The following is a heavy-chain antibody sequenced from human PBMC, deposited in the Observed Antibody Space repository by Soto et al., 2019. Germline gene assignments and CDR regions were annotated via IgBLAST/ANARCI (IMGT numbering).Heavy chain of an antibody. J-gene: IGHJ6*02. V-gene: IGHV1-69*13. D-gene: IGHD1-7*01. CDR1: GGTFSSYA. Sequence: SVKVSCKASGGTFSSYAISWVRQAPGQGLEWMGGIIPIFGTANYAQKFQGRVTITADESTSTAYMELSSLRSEDTAVCYCARDRNNWNYGYSGYYYYYGMDVWGQGTTVTVSS. CDR3: ARDRNNWNYGYSGYYYYYGMDV. CDR2: IIPIFGTA.